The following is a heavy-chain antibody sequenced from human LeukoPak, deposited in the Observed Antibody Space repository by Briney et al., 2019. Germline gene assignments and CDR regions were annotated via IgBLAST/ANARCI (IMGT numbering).Heavy chain of an antibody. CDR3: ARYGCSGGSCYSLIEAFDI. D-gene: IGHD2-15*01. J-gene: IGHJ3*02. Sequence: ASVKVSCKASGGTFSSYAISWVRQAPGQGLEWMGGIIPIFGTANYAQKFQGRVTITADESTSTAYMELSSLRSEDTAVYYCARYGCSGGSCYSLIEAFDIWGQGTMVTVSS. CDR1: GGTFSSYA. V-gene: IGHV1-69*13. CDR2: IIPIFGTA.